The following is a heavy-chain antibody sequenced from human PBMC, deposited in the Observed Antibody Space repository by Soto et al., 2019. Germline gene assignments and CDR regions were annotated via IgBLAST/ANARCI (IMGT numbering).Heavy chain of an antibody. J-gene: IGHJ4*02. D-gene: IGHD3-22*01. Sequence: GGSLRLSCVVSGFTFSDYGMHWVRRAPGKGLQWVASLSFDGNTKKFAESVKGRFTISRVNSKNTMYLQMSNLRAEDTAVYYCARDLGYYDSSGYSDYWGQGNMVTVSS. V-gene: IGHV3-30*03. CDR2: LSFDGNTK. CDR3: ARDLGYYDSSGYSDY. CDR1: GFTFSDYG.